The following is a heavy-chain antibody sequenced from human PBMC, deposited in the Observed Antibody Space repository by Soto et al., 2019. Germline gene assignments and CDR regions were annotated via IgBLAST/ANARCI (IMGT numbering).Heavy chain of an antibody. Sequence: SETLSLTCAVSGGSISSGGYSWSWIRQPPGKGLEWIGYIYHSGSTYYNPSLKSRVTISVDRSKNQFSLKLSSVTAADTAVYYCARGGRYSSDWGQGTLVTVSS. V-gene: IGHV4-30-2*01. J-gene: IGHJ4*02. D-gene: IGHD6-19*01. CDR2: IYHSGST. CDR3: ARGGRYSSD. CDR1: GGSISSGGYS.